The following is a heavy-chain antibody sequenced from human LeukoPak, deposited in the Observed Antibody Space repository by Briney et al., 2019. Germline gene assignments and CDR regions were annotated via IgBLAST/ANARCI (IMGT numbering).Heavy chain of an antibody. CDR2: ITSSSAYI. CDR3: ARASGDTVDTTTMGSY. CDR1: GFTFSTYS. Sequence: GGSLRLSCAASGFTFSTYSMNWVRQAPGKGLEWVSSITSSSAYIYYADSVKGRFTISRDNAKNSLYLQMNSLRAEDTAVYYCARASGDTVDTTTMGSYWGQGTLVTVSS. J-gene: IGHJ4*02. V-gene: IGHV3-21*01. D-gene: IGHD5-18*01.